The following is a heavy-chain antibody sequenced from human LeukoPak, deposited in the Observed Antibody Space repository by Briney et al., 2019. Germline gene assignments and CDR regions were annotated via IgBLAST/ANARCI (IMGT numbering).Heavy chain of an antibody. V-gene: IGHV1-69*05. Sequence: GSSVKVSCKASGSTFSNYAINWVRQAPGQGLEWMGGIIPIFGITNYAQKFQGRVTITTDESTTTVYMELSSLRSEDTAVYYCARDRCSSTSCSSDSWGQGTLVTVSS. CDR2: IIPIFGIT. CDR3: ARDRCSSTSCSSDS. D-gene: IGHD2-2*01. CDR1: GSTFSNYA. J-gene: IGHJ4*02.